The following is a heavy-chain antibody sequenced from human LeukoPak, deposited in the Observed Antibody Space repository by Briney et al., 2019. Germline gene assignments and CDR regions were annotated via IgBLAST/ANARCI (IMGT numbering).Heavy chain of an antibody. D-gene: IGHD3-9*01. CDR2: ISGSGGST. V-gene: IGHV3-23*01. J-gene: IGHJ4*02. CDR3: AKDDDIRPDY. Sequence: PGGSLRLSCAASGFTFSSYAMSWVRQAPGKGLEWVSAISGSGGSTYYADSVKGRFTISRDNSKNTLYLQMNSLRVEDTTVYYCAKDDDIRPDYWGQGSIVSVSS. CDR1: GFTFSSYA.